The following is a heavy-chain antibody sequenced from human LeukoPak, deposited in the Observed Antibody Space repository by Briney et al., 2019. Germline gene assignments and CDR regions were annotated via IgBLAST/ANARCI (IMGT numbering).Heavy chain of an antibody. V-gene: IGHV3-48*01. CDR3: ARDLGATGEPDY. CDR2: SSFSGDIT. Sequence: GGSLRLSCAASGFTLSSYSMNWVRQAPGKGLEWITYSSFSGDITYYADSVKGRFTTSRDNGKNSLCLQMNSLRVDDTAVYYCARDLGATGEPDYWGQGTLVTVSS. D-gene: IGHD7-27*01. J-gene: IGHJ4*02. CDR1: GFTLSSYS.